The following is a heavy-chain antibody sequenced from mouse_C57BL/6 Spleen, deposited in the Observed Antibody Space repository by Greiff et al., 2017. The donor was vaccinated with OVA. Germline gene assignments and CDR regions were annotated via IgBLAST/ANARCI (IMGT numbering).Heavy chain of an antibody. CDR1: GYTFTSYW. Sequence: QVQLQQPGAELVRPGTSVKLSCKASGYTFTSYWMHWVKQRPGQGLEWIGVIDPSDSYTNYNQKFKGKATLTVDTSSSTAYMQLSSLTSEDSAVYYCARFEGWYYEGAYWGQGTLVTVSA. CDR3: ARFEGWYYEGAY. V-gene: IGHV1-59*01. D-gene: IGHD1-1*01. J-gene: IGHJ3*01. CDR2: IDPSDSYT.